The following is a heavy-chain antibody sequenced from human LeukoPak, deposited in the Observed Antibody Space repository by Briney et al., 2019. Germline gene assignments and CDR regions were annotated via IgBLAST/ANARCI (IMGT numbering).Heavy chain of an antibody. V-gene: IGHV3-30*02. Sequence: GGSLRLSCAASGFTFSIYGMHWVRQAPGKGLEWVPFIRYDGSNKYYAESVKGRITMSRDNSKYTLYLQMTSLRAEDTAVYYCAKDLREGHYDSSGTFDYWGQGTLVTVSS. CDR2: IRYDGSNK. CDR3: AKDLREGHYDSSGTFDY. D-gene: IGHD3-22*01. CDR1: GFTFSIYG. J-gene: IGHJ4*02.